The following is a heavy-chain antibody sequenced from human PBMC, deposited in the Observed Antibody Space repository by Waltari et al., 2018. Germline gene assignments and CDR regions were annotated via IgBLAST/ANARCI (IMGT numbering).Heavy chain of an antibody. CDR1: GGSISRGSYS. CDR3: ARLGLGAPLDY. J-gene: IGHJ4*02. CDR2: IYTSGST. D-gene: IGHD1-26*01. Sequence: QVQLQESGPGLVKPSQTLSLTCTVSGGSISRGSYSWSWIRQPAGKGLEWIGYIYTSGSTNYNPSLKSRVTISVDTSKNQFSLKLSSVTAADTAVYYCARLGLGAPLDYWGQGTLVTVSS. V-gene: IGHV4-61*09.